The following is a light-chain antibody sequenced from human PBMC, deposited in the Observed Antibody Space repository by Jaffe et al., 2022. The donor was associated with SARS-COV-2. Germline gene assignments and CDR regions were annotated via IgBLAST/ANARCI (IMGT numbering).Light chain of an antibody. CDR3: NSYTSSSTLV. Sequence: QSALTQPASVSGSPGQSISISCTGTSSDVGNYNYVSWYQQYPGKAPKLMIYDVSNRPSGVSNRFSGSKSGYTASLTISGLQAEDEADYYCNSYTSSSTLVFGTGTKVTVL. CDR2: DVS. J-gene: IGLJ1*01. CDR1: SSDVGNYNY. V-gene: IGLV2-14*03.